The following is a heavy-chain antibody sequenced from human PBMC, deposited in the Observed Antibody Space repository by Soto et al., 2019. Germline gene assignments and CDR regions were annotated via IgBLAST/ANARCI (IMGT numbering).Heavy chain of an antibody. CDR2: IWYDGSNK. CDR3: ARDGGSGWPHDACDI. Sequence: QVQLVESGGGVVQPGRSLRLSCAASGFTFSSYGMHWVRQAPGKGLEWVAVIWYDGSNKYYADSVKGRFTISRDNSKNTLYLQMNSLRAEDTAVYYCARDGGSGWPHDACDIWGQGTMVTVSS. V-gene: IGHV3-33*01. CDR1: GFTFSSYG. J-gene: IGHJ3*02. D-gene: IGHD6-19*01.